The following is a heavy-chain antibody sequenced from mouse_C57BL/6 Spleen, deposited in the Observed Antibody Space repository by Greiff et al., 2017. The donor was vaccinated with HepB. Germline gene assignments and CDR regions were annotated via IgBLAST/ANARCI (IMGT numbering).Heavy chain of an antibody. CDR3: ARGAYDGYWFAY. CDR2: ISDGGSYT. D-gene: IGHD2-3*01. CDR1: GFTFSSYA. V-gene: IGHV5-4*01. J-gene: IGHJ3*01. Sequence: DVQLVESGGGLVKPGGSLKLSCAASGFTFSSYAMSWVRQTPEKRLEWVATISDGGSYTYYPDNVKGRFTISRDNAKNNLYLQMSHLKSEDTAMYYCARGAYDGYWFAYWGQGTLVTVSA.